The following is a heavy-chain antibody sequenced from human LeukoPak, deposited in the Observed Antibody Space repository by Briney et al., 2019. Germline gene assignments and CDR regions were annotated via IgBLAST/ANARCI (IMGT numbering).Heavy chain of an antibody. Sequence: GGSLRLSCAASGFTFSSYEMNWVRQAPGKGLEWVSFISSSTIYIYFADSLKGRFTISRDNAKNSLYLQMDSLRVEDTAVYYCVRQSGSCTSTSCYAPFDYWGQGALVTVSS. CDR2: ISSSTIYI. J-gene: IGHJ4*02. CDR3: VRQSGSCTSTSCYAPFDY. V-gene: IGHV3-21*01. D-gene: IGHD2-2*01. CDR1: GFTFSSYE.